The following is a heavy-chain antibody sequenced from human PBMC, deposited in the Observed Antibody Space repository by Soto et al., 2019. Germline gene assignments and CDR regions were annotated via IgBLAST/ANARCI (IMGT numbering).Heavy chain of an antibody. D-gene: IGHD5-18*01. Sequence: ASVKVSCKASGYTFTSYGISWVRQAPGQGLEWMGWISAYNGNTNYAQKLQGRVTMTTDTSTSTAYMELRSLRSDDTAVYYCARDFGGYSYDYPFWFDPWGQGTLVTVSS. J-gene: IGHJ5*02. CDR3: ARDFGGYSYDYPFWFDP. CDR2: ISAYNGNT. CDR1: GYTFTSYG. V-gene: IGHV1-18*01.